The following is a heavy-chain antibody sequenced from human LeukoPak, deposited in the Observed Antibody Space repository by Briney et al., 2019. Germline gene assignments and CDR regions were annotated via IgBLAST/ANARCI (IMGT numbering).Heavy chain of an antibody. CDR3: AKYAVPAITDYYYYMDV. Sequence: PGGSLRLSCAASGYTFSSYSMNWVRQAPGKGLEWVSAISGSGGSTYYADSVKGRFTISRDNSKHTLYLQVNSLRAEDTAVYYGAKYAVPAITDYYYYMDVWGKGTTVTVSS. J-gene: IGHJ6*03. V-gene: IGHV3-23*01. CDR2: ISGSGGST. CDR1: GYTFSSYS. D-gene: IGHD2-2*01.